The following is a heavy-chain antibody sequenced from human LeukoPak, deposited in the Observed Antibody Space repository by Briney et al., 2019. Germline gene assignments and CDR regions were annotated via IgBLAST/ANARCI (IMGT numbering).Heavy chain of an antibody. J-gene: IGHJ3*02. D-gene: IGHD3-22*01. Sequence: GESLKISCKGSGYSFTSYWIGWVRQMPGKGLEWMGIIYPGDSDTRYSPSFQGQVTISADKSISTAYLQWSSLKASDTAMYYCAGSVASSGYYRDAFDIWGQGTMVTVSS. CDR1: GYSFTSYW. CDR3: AGSVASSGYYRDAFDI. V-gene: IGHV5-51*01. CDR2: IYPGDSDT.